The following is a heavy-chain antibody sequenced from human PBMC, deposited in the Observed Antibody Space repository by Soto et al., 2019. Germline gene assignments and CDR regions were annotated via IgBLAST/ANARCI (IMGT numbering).Heavy chain of an antibody. V-gene: IGHV1-2*07. CDR2: ISPNSGDT. J-gene: IGHJ4*02. D-gene: IGHD6-19*01. Sequence: ASVKVACNASGYSVTGYQMYWVRQAPGQGLEWMGWISPNSGDTNYAHKFQGRVTVTSDTSIRTVYMELSRLRSDDTAVYYCALPISVTDTFDYWGQGTLVTVSS. CDR3: ALPISVTDTFDY. CDR1: GYSVTGYQ.